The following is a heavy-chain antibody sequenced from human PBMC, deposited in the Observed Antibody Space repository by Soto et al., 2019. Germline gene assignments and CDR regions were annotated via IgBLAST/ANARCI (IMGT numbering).Heavy chain of an antibody. V-gene: IGHV3-64D*08. CDR1: GFTFSSYA. Sequence: TGGSLRLSCSASGFTFSSYAMHWVRQAPGKGLEYVSAISSNGGSTYCADSVKGRFTISRDNSKNTLYLQMSSLRAEDTAVYYCARSYFDFWSGDYYYYMDVWGKGTTVTVSS. J-gene: IGHJ6*03. CDR3: ARSYFDFWSGDYYYYMDV. CDR2: ISSNGGST. D-gene: IGHD3-3*01.